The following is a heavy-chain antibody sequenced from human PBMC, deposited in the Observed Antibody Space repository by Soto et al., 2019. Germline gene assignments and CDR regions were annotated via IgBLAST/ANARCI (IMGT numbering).Heavy chain of an antibody. J-gene: IGHJ5*02. Sequence: QVQLQESGPGLVKPSETLSLTCAVSGDSISSRNWWSWVRQTPGKGLEYIGEIHHSGSTNYNPSLKSRVTMSVDKSKNQFSLNLNSVTAADTAIYYCARRKLEMMYVGWFDPWSQGTLVTVSS. V-gene: IGHV4-4*02. CDR1: GDSISSRNW. CDR3: ARRKLEMMYVGWFDP. CDR2: IHHSGST. D-gene: IGHD2-8*01.